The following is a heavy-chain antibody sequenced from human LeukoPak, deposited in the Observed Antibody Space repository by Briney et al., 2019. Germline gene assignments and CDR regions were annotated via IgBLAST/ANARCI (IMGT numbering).Heavy chain of an antibody. J-gene: IGHJ3*02. V-gene: IGHV3-23*01. CDR2: ISGSGGST. CDR1: GFTFSSYA. Sequence: GGSLRLSCAASGFTFSSYAMSWVRQAPGKGLEWVSAISGSGGSTYYADSVKGRFTISRDNSKNTLYLQMNSLRAEDTAVYYCAKGGYYYGSGGYLMGWWAFDIWGQGTMVTVSS. CDR3: AKGGYYYGSGGYLMGWWAFDI. D-gene: IGHD3-10*01.